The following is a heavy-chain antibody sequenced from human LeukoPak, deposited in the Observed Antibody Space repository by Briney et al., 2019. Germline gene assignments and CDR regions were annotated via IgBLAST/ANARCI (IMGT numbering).Heavy chain of an antibody. V-gene: IGHV3-23*01. J-gene: IGHJ5*02. CDR2: ISGSGGNT. Sequence: GGSLRLPCAASGFTFSNYAMTWVRQAPGKGLEWVSGISGSGGNTYYADSVKGRFTISRDNSKNTLYLQMNSLRAEDTAVYYCARGGQGYDLNWFDPWGQGTLVTVSS. CDR3: ARGGQGYDLNWFDP. D-gene: IGHD3-3*01. CDR1: GFTFSNYA.